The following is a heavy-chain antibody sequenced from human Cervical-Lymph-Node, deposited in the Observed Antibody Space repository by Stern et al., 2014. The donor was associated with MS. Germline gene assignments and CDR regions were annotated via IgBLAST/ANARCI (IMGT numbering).Heavy chain of an antibody. CDR1: GYTFTSHY. D-gene: IGHD1-14*01. CDR2: FNPSGDTT. CDR3: ARGFVTTENWFDH. V-gene: IGHV1-46*01. J-gene: IGHJ5*02. Sequence: VQLVESGAEVKKPGASVTVSCKASGYTFTSHYIHWVRQAPGQGLEWMGIFNPSGDTTSSAPQFQGILTMTRDTSTSTVNLHLSSLRSDDTAVYYCARGFVTTENWFDHWGQGTLVTVSS.